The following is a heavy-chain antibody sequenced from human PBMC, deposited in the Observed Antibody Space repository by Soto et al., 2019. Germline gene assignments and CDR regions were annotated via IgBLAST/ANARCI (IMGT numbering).Heavy chain of an antibody. Sequence: SETLSLTCTVSGGSISSSSYYWGWIRQPPGKGLEWIGSIYYSGSTYYNPSLKSRVTISVDTSKNQFSLKLSSVTAADTAVYYCARQLKQWLVPPDYWGQGALVTVSS. CDR2: IYYSGST. D-gene: IGHD6-19*01. J-gene: IGHJ4*02. CDR1: GGSISSSSYY. CDR3: ARQLKQWLVPPDY. V-gene: IGHV4-39*01.